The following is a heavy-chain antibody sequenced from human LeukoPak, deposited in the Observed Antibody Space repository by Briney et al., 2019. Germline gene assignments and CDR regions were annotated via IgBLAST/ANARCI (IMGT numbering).Heavy chain of an antibody. J-gene: IGHJ4*02. CDR1: GYTSADYY. CDR3: ATGVCRFGRNHVSLCFLRD. D-gene: IGHD3-10*01. CDR2: VYPEDGGI. Sequence: GASVKVSCKASGYTSADYYIHWVQQVPGKGLTWMGHVYPEDGGITYSGNFQGRLTISLDTSADTAYMQLDSLTSEDTAVYYCATGVCRFGRNHVSLCFLRDWGQGTLVTVSS. V-gene: IGHV1-69-2*01.